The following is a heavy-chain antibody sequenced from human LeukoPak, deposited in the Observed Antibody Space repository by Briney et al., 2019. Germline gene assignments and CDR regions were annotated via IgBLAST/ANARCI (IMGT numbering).Heavy chain of an antibody. Sequence: SETLSLTCAVSGYSISSGSYWGWIRQPPGKGLEWIGSIFHSGTTYHNPSLKSRVTISVDTSKNQVSLKLSSVTAADTAVYYCARAGRDGYLYYFDYWGQGTLVTVSS. CDR3: ARAGRDGYLYYFDY. V-gene: IGHV4-38-2*01. CDR2: IFHSGTT. D-gene: IGHD5-24*01. J-gene: IGHJ4*02. CDR1: GYSISSGSY.